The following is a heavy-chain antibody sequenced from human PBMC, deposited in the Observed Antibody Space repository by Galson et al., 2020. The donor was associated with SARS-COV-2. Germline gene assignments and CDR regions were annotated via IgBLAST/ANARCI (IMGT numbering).Heavy chain of an antibody. CDR3: TTDGPYYGDYDYYGMDV. CDR2: IKSKTDGGTT. Sequence: GGSLRLSCAASGFTFSNAWMNWVRQAPGKGLEWVGRIKSKTDGGTTDYAAPVKGRFTISRDDSKNTLYLQMNSLKTEDTAVYYCTTDGPYYGDYDYYGMDVWGQGTTVTVSS. CDR1: GFTFSNAW. J-gene: IGHJ6*02. V-gene: IGHV3-15*07. D-gene: IGHD3-3*01.